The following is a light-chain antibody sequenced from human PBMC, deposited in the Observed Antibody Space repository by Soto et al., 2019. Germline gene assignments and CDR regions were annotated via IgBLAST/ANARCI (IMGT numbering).Light chain of an antibody. CDR1: SSDVGGSSH. CDR2: EVD. CDR3: CSYAGRNTWV. V-gene: IGLV2-23*02. J-gene: IGLJ3*02. Sequence: QSALTQPASVSGSPGQSITISCSGTSSDVGGSSHVTWYQQQPGKAPKLTIYEVDKRPSGVASRFSASKSGNTASLTIGGLHAEDEADYCCCSYAGRNTWVFGGGTKLTVL.